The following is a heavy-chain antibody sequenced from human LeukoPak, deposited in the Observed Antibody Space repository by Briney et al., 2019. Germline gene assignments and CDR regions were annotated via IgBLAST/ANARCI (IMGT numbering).Heavy chain of an antibody. J-gene: IGHJ4*02. Sequence: SETLSLTCTVSGGSISSGDYYWSWIRQPPGKGLEWIGYIYYSGSTYYNPSLKSRVTISVDTSKNQFSLKLSSVTAADTAVYYCAREPGSFGVVTYFDYWGQGTLVTVSS. CDR1: GGSISSGDYY. D-gene: IGHD3-3*01. CDR3: AREPGSFGVVTYFDY. CDR2: IYYSGST. V-gene: IGHV4-30-4*08.